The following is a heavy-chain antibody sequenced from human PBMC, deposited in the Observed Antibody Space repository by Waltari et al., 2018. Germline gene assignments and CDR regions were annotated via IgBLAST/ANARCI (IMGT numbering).Heavy chain of an antibody. CDR2: IKPNSGGT. CDR3: ARNYGSGSYLIDY. J-gene: IGHJ4*02. Sequence: QVQLVQSGAEVKKPGASVKVSCKASGYTFTGYYMHWVRQAPGQGLEWMGWIKPNSGGTNYAQKFQGRVTMTRDTSISTAYMELSRLRSDDTAVYYWARNYGSGSYLIDYWGQGTLVTVSS. V-gene: IGHV1-2*02. CDR1: GYTFTGYY. D-gene: IGHD3-10*01.